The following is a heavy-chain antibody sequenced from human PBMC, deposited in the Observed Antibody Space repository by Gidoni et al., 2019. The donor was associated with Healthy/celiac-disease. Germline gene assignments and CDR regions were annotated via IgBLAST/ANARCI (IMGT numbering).Heavy chain of an antibody. J-gene: IGHJ3*02. CDR3: ARSLWTNDYGDYESAFDI. Sequence: QVQLQESGPGLVKPSQTLSLTCTVSGGSISRGGYYWSWIRQHPGKGLEWIGYIYYSGGTYYNPSLKSRVTISVDTSKNQFSLKLSSVTAADTAVYYCARSLWTNDYGDYESAFDIWGQGTMVTVSS. CDR1: GGSISRGGYY. V-gene: IGHV4-31*03. CDR2: IYYSGGT. D-gene: IGHD4-17*01.